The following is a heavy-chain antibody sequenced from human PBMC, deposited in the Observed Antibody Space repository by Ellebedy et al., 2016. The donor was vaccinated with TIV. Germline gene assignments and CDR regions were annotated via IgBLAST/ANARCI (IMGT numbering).Heavy chain of an antibody. V-gene: IGHV3-30*04. CDR1: GFIFSSFA. J-gene: IGHJ4*02. CDR2: ISYDGKNK. CDR3: ARGPSASAYLDS. Sequence: GGSLRLSCAASGFIFSSFAMFWVRQAPGKGLEWVAVISYDGKNKFYADSVKGRFSLSRDTSQNTVFLQMDSLTTEDTAVYYCARGPSASAYLDSWGQGALVIVSP.